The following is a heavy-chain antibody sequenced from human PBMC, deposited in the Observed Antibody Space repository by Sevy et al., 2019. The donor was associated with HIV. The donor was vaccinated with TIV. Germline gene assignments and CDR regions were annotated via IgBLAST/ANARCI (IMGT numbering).Heavy chain of an antibody. CDR3: ARESLITTFGGVIVKGYYFDY. D-gene: IGHD3-16*02. J-gene: IGHJ4*02. V-gene: IGHV3-7*01. CDR2: IKQDGSEK. Sequence: GGSLRLSCAASGFTFSSYWVSWVRQAPGKGLEWVANIKQDGSEKYYVDSVKGRFTTSRDNAKNSLYLQMNRLSAEDTCVYYCARESLITTFGGVIVKGYYFDYWGQGTLVTVSS. CDR1: GFTFSSYW.